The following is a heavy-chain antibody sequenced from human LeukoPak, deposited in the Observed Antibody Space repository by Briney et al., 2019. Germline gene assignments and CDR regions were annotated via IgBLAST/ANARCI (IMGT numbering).Heavy chain of an antibody. V-gene: IGHV3-11*04. Sequence: GGSLRLSCAASGFTFSDYYMSWIRQAPGKGLEWVSYISSSGSTIYYADSVKGRFTISRDNSKNTLYLQMNSLRAEDTAVYYCARDRPIVATILYYFDYWGQGTLVTVSS. CDR2: ISSSGSTI. D-gene: IGHD5-12*01. CDR1: GFTFSDYY. CDR3: ARDRPIVATILYYFDY. J-gene: IGHJ4*02.